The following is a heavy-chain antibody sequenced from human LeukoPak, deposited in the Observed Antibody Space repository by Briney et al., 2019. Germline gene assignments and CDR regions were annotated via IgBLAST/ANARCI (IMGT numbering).Heavy chain of an antibody. CDR1: GGSISSYY. CDR3: ARGGTTISRFDP. CDR2: IYYSGNT. V-gene: IGHV4-59*06. Sequence: SETLSLTCTVSGGSISSYYWSWIRQHPGKGLEWIGYIYYSGNTYYNPSLKSRITISVDMSKDQFSLNLTSVTAADTAIYYCARGGTTISRFDPWGQGTLVTVSS. J-gene: IGHJ5*02. D-gene: IGHD3-3*01.